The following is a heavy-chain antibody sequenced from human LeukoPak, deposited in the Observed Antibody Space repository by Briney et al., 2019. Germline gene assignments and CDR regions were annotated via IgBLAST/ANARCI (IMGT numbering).Heavy chain of an antibody. J-gene: IGHJ4*02. CDR3: ATLDYADKRFDY. V-gene: IGHV1-24*01. D-gene: IGHD4-17*01. CDR1: GYTLTDLS. Sequence: ASVKVSCKVSGYTLTDLSMHWVRQAPGKGLELMGGFDPQDGETIYAQKFQGRVTMTEDTSTDTAYMELSSLRSEDTAVYYCATLDYADKRFDYWGQGTLVTVSS. CDR2: FDPQDGET.